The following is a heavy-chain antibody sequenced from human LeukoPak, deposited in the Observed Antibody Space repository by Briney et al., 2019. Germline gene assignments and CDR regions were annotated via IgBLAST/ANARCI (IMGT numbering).Heavy chain of an antibody. J-gene: IGHJ5*02. CDR3: AKDSGVNRYNFFDP. D-gene: IGHD1-14*01. V-gene: IGHV3-23*01. CDR2: ISGSGDST. Sequence: PGGSLRLSCSASGXAVSSNYMSWVRQAPGKGLEWVSGISGSGDSTYFADSVKGRFTISRDNSKNTLYLQMNSLRAEDTAIYYCAKDSGVNRYNFFDPWGQGTLVTVSS. CDR1: GXAVSSNY.